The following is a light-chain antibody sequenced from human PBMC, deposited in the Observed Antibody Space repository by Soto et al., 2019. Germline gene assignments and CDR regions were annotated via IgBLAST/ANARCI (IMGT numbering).Light chain of an antibody. V-gene: IGLV1-47*01. Sequence: QSVLTQPPSASGTPGQRVTISCSGSSSNIGSNYVYWYQQLQGTAPKLLIYRNNQRPSVVPDRFSGSKSGTSACLAISGLRSEDEADYYCAAWDDSLSAGVFGGGTKLTVL. CDR2: RNN. J-gene: IGLJ3*02. CDR3: AAWDDSLSAGV. CDR1: SSNIGSNY.